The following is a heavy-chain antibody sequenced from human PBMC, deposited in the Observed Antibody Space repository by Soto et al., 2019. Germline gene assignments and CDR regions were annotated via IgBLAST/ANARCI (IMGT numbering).Heavy chain of an antibody. CDR2: IYWDDDK. Sequence: QITLKESGPTLVKPTQTLTLTCTFSGFSLTSRPVGVGWVRQPPGKALEWLAFIYWDDDKRYSPSLRSTLTVTKDASKHQVVLTLTNMDPVATATYYCAHRRNYDGSWNEGVFDYWGQGILVTVSS. CDR3: AHRRNYDGSWNEGVFDY. V-gene: IGHV2-5*02. J-gene: IGHJ4*02. CDR1: GFSLTSRPVG. D-gene: IGHD3-16*01.